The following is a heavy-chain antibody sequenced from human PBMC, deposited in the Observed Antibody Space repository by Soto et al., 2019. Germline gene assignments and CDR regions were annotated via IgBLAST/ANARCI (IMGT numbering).Heavy chain of an antibody. Sequence: QVQLVQSGAEVKKPGASVKVSCKASGYTFTSYAMHWVRQAPGQRLEWMGWINAGNGNTKYSQKFQGRVTITRETSASTAYMELSSLRSEDTAVYYCARAGTTWGYSGYDGVDYWGQGTLVTVSS. D-gene: IGHD5-12*01. V-gene: IGHV1-3*01. CDR2: INAGNGNT. J-gene: IGHJ4*02. CDR1: GYTFTSYA. CDR3: ARAGTTWGYSGYDGVDY.